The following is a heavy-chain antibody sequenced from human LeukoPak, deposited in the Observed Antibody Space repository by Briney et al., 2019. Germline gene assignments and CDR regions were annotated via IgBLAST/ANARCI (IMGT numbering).Heavy chain of an antibody. V-gene: IGHV4-59*10. J-gene: IGHJ4*02. CDR2: IYTSGST. Sequence: SETLSLTCAVYGGSFSGYYWSWIRQPPGKGLEWIGRIYTSGSTNYNPSLKSRVTMSVDTSKNQFSLKLSSVTAADTAVYYCARAVYYYGSGSHNYFDYWGQGTLVTVSS. CDR3: ARAVYYYGSGSHNYFDY. CDR1: GGSFSGYY. D-gene: IGHD3-10*01.